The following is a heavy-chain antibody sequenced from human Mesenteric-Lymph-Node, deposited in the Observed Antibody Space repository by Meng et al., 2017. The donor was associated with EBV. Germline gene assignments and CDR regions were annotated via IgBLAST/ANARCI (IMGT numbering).Heavy chain of an antibody. V-gene: IGHV3-23*04. CDR1: GFTFSNYA. D-gene: IGHD5-12*01. CDR3: AKSVDILATSEFNY. CDR2: MTGSGAKT. Sequence: EVQLVESGGGLVQPGGSLRVSCAASGFTFSNYAMNWVRQAPGKGLEWLSAMTGSGAKTYYVDSVKGRFTISRDNSKNTLYLQMNSLRAEDTAVYYCAKSVDILATSEFNYWGQGTLVTVSS. J-gene: IGHJ4*02.